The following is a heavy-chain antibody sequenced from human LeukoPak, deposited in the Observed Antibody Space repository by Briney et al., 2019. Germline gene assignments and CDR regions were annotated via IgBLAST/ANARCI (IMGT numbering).Heavy chain of an antibody. J-gene: IGHJ4*02. CDR2: STSGSSPI. Sequence: GGSLRLSCAASGFTFRSYSMNWVRQAPGKGLEWVSYSTSGSSPIYYADSVKGRFTISRDNAKNSLYLKMNSLRDEDTAVYYCARRAYGDDSFDYWGQGTLVTVSS. CDR3: ARRAYGDDSFDY. CDR1: GFTFRSYS. D-gene: IGHD4-17*01. V-gene: IGHV3-48*02.